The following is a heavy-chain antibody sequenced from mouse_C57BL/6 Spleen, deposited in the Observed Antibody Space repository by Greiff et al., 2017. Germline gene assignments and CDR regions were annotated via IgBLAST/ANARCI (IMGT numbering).Heavy chain of an antibody. CDR3: VRHRGGFDY. Sequence: EVKLLESGGGLVQPKGSLKLSCAASGFSFNTYAMNWVRQAPGKGLEWVARIRSKSNNYATYYADSVKDSFTISRDDSESMLYLQMNNLKTEDTAMYYCVRHRGGFDYWGQGTTLTVSS. CDR2: IRSKSNNYAT. CDR1: GFSFNTYA. V-gene: IGHV10-1*01. J-gene: IGHJ2*01.